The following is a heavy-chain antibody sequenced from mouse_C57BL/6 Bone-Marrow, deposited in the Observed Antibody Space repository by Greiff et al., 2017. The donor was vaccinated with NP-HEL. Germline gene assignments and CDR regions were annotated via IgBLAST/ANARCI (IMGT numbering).Heavy chain of an antibody. Sequence: QVQLQQSGAELVKPGASVKLSCKASGYTFTEYTIHWVKQRSGQGLEWIGWFYPGSGSIKYNEKFKDKATLTADKSSSTDYMELSRLTSEDSAVYFCARHEAPLYDGHYGGFAYWGQGTLVTVSA. D-gene: IGHD2-3*01. CDR3: ARHEAPLYDGHYGGFAY. V-gene: IGHV1-62-2*01. CDR1: GYTFTEYT. CDR2: FYPGSGSI. J-gene: IGHJ3*01.